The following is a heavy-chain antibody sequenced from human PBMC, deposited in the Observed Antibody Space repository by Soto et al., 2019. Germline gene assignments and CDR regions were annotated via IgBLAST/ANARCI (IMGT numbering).Heavy chain of an antibody. CDR1: GGSISSYY. J-gene: IGHJ5*02. Sequence: PSETLSLTCTVSGGSISSYYWSWIRQPPGKGLEWIGYIYYSGSTNYNPSLKSRVTISVDTSKNQFSLKLSSVTAADTAVYYCARGKQQLVPGRGFWFDPWGQGTMVTVYS. D-gene: IGHD6-13*01. CDR3: ARGKQQLVPGRGFWFDP. V-gene: IGHV4-59*01. CDR2: IYYSGST.